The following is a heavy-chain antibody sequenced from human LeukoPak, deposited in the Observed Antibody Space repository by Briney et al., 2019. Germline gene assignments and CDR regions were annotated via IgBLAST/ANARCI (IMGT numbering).Heavy chain of an antibody. CDR1: VVTFTREY. V-gene: IGHV1-46*01. CDR2: ITPCGGST. Sequence: GAPVRGSSKPSVVTFTREYMHWVRQTPVQRLERGGRITPCGGSTTYAQKLQGRVTMTGDTSTSTVYMDLSSLRSEDTAVYYCARGEAIGVAGISFDCWGQGTLVTVSS. J-gene: IGHJ4*02. CDR3: ARGEAIGVAGISFDC. D-gene: IGHD6-19*01.